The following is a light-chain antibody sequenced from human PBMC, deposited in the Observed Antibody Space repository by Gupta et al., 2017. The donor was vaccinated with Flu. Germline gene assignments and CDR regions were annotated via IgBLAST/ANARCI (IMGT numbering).Light chain of an antibody. CDR1: QSLSAIY. CDR2: DAS. J-gene: IGKJ1*01. Sequence: RATLACRASQSLSAIYLVWYQQRPGQPPRLLIYDASRRATGIPDRFSGSGSGTEFTLTISRLEPEDFAVYYCQAYGTSPPWTFGQGTKVEIK. CDR3: QAYGTSPPWT. V-gene: IGKV3-20*01.